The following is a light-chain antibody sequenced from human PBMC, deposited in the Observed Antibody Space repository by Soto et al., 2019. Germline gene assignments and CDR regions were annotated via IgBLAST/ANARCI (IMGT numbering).Light chain of an antibody. CDR1: QGISNY. CDR2: AAS. J-gene: IGKJ1*01. Sequence: DIQMTQSPSSLSASVGDRVTITCRASQGISNYLAWYQQKPGKVPKLLIYAASTLQSGVPYRFSVSGSGTDFNPVISTLQPEAGATYYCQKYNGGPRTFGQGTQVEGK. CDR3: QKYNGGPRT. V-gene: IGKV1-27*01.